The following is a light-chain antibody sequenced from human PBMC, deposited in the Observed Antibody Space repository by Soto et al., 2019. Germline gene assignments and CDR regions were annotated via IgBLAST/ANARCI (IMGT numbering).Light chain of an antibody. J-gene: IGKJ2*01. CDR1: QSITNY. CDR3: QQSSNTPRT. V-gene: IGKV1-39*01. Sequence: DIQMTQSPSSLPASVGDRVTITCRASQSITNYLSWYQQRPGKAPKLLIHAASNLQTGVPSRFSGSGSGTDFTLTISSLQPEDFATYYCQQSSNTPRTFGQGTKLEIK. CDR2: AAS.